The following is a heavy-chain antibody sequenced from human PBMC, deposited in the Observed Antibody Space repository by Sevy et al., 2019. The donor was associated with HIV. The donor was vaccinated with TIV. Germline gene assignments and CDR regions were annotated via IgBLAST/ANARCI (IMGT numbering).Heavy chain of an antibody. CDR1: GFTFSSYA. D-gene: IGHD1-1*01. CDR3: AKDPTGRLTKYYFDY. Sequence: GGSLRLSCAASGFTFSSYAMSWVRQAPGKGLEWVSAISGSGGSTYYADSVKGRFTISRDNSKNTLYLQMNSLRAEDTAVYYGAKDPTGRLTKYYFDYWGQGTLVTVSS. CDR2: ISGSGGST. V-gene: IGHV3-23*01. J-gene: IGHJ4*02.